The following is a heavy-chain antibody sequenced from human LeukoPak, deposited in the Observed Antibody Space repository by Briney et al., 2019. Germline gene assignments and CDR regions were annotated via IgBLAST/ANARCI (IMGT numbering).Heavy chain of an antibody. CDR3: TRHNHGDYYWYFDL. CDR2: IYRDGST. CDR1: GFTVSSNY. Sequence: GGSLRLSCAASGFTVSSNYMSWVRQAPGKGLEWVSVIYRDGSTNYADSVKGRFTISRDNSKNTLYLQMNSLRAEDTAVYYCTRHNHGDYYWYFDLWGRGTLVTVSS. V-gene: IGHV3-66*04. J-gene: IGHJ2*01. D-gene: IGHD4-17*01.